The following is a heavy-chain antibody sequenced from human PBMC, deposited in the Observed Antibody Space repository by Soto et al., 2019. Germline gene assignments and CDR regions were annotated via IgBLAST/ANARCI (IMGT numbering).Heavy chain of an antibody. D-gene: IGHD3-10*01. CDR3: ARETYASGTYLSEPSIDY. V-gene: IGHV3-11*05. CDR1: GFTLSDYY. Sequence: QVQLVESGGGLVKPGGSLRLSCAASGFTLSDYYMNWIRQAPGKGLEWVSYISSSSTYTNYADSVKGRFTISRDNAKNSLYLQMNSLRAEDTAVYYCARETYASGTYLSEPSIDYWGQGTLVTVSS. CDR2: ISSSSTYT. J-gene: IGHJ4*02.